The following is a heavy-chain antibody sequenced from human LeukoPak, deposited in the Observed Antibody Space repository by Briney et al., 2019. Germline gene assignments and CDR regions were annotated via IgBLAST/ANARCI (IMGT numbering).Heavy chain of an antibody. CDR3: ARVSTVVTPLNYYYYGMDV. J-gene: IGHJ6*02. CDR1: GYSFTSYW. D-gene: IGHD4-23*01. Sequence: GESLKISCKGSGYSFTSYWIGWVRQMPGKGLEWMGIIYPGDSDTRYSPSFQGQVTISADKSISTAYLRWSSLKASDTAMYYCARVSTVVTPLNYYYYGMDVWGQGTTVTVSS. V-gene: IGHV5-51*01. CDR2: IYPGDSDT.